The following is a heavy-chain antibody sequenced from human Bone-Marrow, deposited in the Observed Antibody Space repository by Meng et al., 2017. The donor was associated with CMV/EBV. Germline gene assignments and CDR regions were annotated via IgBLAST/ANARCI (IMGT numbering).Heavy chain of an antibody. Sequence: GESLKISCAASGFTFSSYGMHWVRQAPGKGLEWVAFIRYDGSNKYYADSVKGRFTISRDNSKNTLYLQMNSLRAEDTAVYYCAKDRFMDVWGQGTPVTVSS. CDR2: IRYDGSNK. CDR3: AKDRFMDV. CDR1: GFTFSSYG. V-gene: IGHV3-30*02. J-gene: IGHJ6*02. D-gene: IGHD3-3*01.